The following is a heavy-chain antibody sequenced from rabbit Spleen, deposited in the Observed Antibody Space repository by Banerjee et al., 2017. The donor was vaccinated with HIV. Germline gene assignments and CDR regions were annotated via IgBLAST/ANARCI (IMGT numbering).Heavy chain of an antibody. CDR1: GFSFSSTYY. Sequence: QEQLKETGGGLVQPEGSLTLTCKASGFSFSSTYYMCWVRQAPGKGLEWIGYIDPVVGSTYYASWVNGRFTCSKTSSTTVTLQMTSLTVADTATYFCARDTGSSFSSYGMDLWGQGTLVTVS. V-gene: IGHV1S45*01. J-gene: IGHJ6*01. D-gene: IGHD8-1*01. CDR2: IDPVVGST. CDR3: ARDTGSSFSSYGMDL.